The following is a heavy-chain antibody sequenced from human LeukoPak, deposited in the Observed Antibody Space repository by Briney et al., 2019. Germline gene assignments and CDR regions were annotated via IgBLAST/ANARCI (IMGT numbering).Heavy chain of an antibody. V-gene: IGHV3-43D*03. Sequence: PGGSLRLSCTASGFIFYDYTMHWVRQAQGKGLEWVSLLSCDCGSTYYADSVKGRFTISRDNSKNSLYLQMNSLRAEDTALYYCAKDSEYYYDSSAYLDYWGQGTLVTVSS. J-gene: IGHJ4*02. CDR3: AKDSEYYYDSSAYLDY. CDR2: LSCDCGST. CDR1: GFIFYDYT. D-gene: IGHD3-22*01.